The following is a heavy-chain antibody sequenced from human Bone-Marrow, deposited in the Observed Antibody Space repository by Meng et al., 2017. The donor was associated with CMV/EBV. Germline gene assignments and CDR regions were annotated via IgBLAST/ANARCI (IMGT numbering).Heavy chain of an antibody. CDR1: GYTFTGYY. J-gene: IGHJ6*02. D-gene: IGHD1-1*01. CDR2: INPNSGGT. V-gene: IGHV1-2*02. CDR3: AREWGGKLESKYYGMDV. Sequence: ASVKVSCKASGYTFTGYYMHWVRQAPGQGLEWMGWINPNSGGTNYAQKFQGRVTMTRDTSISTAYMELSGLRSDDTAVYYCAREWGGKLESKYYGMDVWGQGTTVTVSS.